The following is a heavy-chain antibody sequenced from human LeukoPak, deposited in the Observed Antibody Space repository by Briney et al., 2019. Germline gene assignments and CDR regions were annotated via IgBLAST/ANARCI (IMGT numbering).Heavy chain of an antibody. Sequence: TLSLTCTVSGGSISNYYWSWIRQPPGKALEWLARIDWDDDKYYSTSLKTRLTISKDTSKNQVVLTMTNMDPVDTATYYCARIPPHFVDLVDVWGQGTTVTVSS. CDR2: IDWDDDK. V-gene: IGHV2-70*11. CDR1: GGSISNYY. CDR3: ARIPPHFVDLVDV. D-gene: IGHD3/OR15-3a*01. J-gene: IGHJ6*02.